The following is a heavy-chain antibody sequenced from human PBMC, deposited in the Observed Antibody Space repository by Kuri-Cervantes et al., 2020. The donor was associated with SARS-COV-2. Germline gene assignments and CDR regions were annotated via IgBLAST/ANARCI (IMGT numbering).Heavy chain of an antibody. CDR3: ARGGGYTGPNNDWFDP. CDR1: GFTFSSHW. V-gene: IGHV3-74*03. CDR2: SNSDGTFT. Sequence: GESLKISCAASGFTFSSHWMYWVRQVPGKGLVWVSRSNSDGTFTTYADSEEGRFTISRDNAKNTLYLQMNSLRAEDTALYYCARGGGYTGPNNDWFDPWGQGTLVTVSS. D-gene: IGHD2-2*02. J-gene: IGHJ5*02.